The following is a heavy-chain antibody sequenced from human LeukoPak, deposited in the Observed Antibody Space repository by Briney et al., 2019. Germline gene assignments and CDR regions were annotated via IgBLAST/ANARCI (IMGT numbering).Heavy chain of an antibody. CDR2: INPNSGGT. D-gene: IGHD5-18*01. J-gene: IGHJ4*02. Sequence: ASVKASCKASGYTFTGYYMHWVRQAPGQVLEWMGWINPNSGGTNYAQKFQGRVTMTRDTSISTAYMELSRLRSDDTAVYYCAISRYSYGFYFDYWGQGTLVTVSS. V-gene: IGHV1-2*02. CDR3: AISRYSYGFYFDY. CDR1: GYTFTGYY.